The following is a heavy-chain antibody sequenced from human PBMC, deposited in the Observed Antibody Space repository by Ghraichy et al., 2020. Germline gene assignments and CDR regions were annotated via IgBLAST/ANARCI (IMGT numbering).Heavy chain of an antibody. Sequence: SQTLSLTCTVSGGSISSSSYYWGWIRQPPGKGLEWIGSIYYSGSTYYNPSLKSRVTISVDTSKNQFSLKLSSVTAADTAVYYCARHFLTYYYDSSGYPDYWGQGTLVTVSS. CDR3: ARHFLTYYYDSSGYPDY. D-gene: IGHD3-22*01. J-gene: IGHJ4*02. CDR2: IYYSGST. CDR1: GGSISSSSYY. V-gene: IGHV4-39*01.